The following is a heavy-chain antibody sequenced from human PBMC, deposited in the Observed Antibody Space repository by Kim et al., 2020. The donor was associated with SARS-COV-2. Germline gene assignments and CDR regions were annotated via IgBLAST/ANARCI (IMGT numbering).Heavy chain of an antibody. CDR2: IKSKTDGGTT. Sequence: GGSLRLSCAASGFTFSNAWMSWVRQAPGKGLEWVGLIKSKTDGGTTDYAAPVKGRFTISRDDSKNMLHLQMSSLKTEDTAVYYCTTDSGSRVRGVIPLPYDYWGQGTLVTVSS. CDR1: GFTFSNAW. CDR3: TTDSGSRVRGVIPLPYDY. V-gene: IGHV3-15*01. D-gene: IGHD3-10*01. J-gene: IGHJ4*02.